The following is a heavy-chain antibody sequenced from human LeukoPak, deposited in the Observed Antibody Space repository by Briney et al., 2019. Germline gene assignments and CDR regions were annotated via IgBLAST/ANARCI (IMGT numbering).Heavy chain of an antibody. Sequence: GGSLRLSCVASGFPFSSYWMTWVRQAPGKGVEWVANIKQDGSKKSYVDSVKGRFTISRDNAKNSLYLQMHSLRAEDTAIYYCTRVGYIDEGIDYWGQGTLVTVSS. CDR2: IKQDGSKK. V-gene: IGHV3-7*04. J-gene: IGHJ4*02. CDR1: GFPFSSYW. D-gene: IGHD5-24*01. CDR3: TRVGYIDEGIDY.